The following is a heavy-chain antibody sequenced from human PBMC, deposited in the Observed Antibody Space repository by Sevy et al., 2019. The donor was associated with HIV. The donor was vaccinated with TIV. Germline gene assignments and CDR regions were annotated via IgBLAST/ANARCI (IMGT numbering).Heavy chain of an antibody. CDR3: ARESGSYCSSTSCLGHYYYGMDV. CDR2: IKQDGSEK. CDR1: GFTFSSYW. D-gene: IGHD2-2*01. Sequence: GGSLRLSCAASGFTFSSYWMSWVRQAPGKGLEWVANIKQDGSEKYDEGSVKGRFTISRDNAKNSLYLQMNSLRAEDTAVYYCARESGSYCSSTSCLGHYYYGMDVWGQGTTVTVSS. J-gene: IGHJ6*02. V-gene: IGHV3-7*01.